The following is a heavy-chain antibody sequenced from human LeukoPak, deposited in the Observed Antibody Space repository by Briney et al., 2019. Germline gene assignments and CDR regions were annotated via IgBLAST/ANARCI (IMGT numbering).Heavy chain of an antibody. CDR3: VKRGGGDHGLDV. Sequence: GGSLRLSCEASGFTFTNYGMHWVRQAPGKGPECVAVVSFDGRKTYYAGFAEGRFTISRDDSNNMVYLQMNSLRTEDTAVYHCVKRGGGDHGLDVWGQGTTVVVS. D-gene: IGHD2-21*02. J-gene: IGHJ6*02. CDR2: VSFDGRKT. CDR1: GFTFTNYG. V-gene: IGHV3-30*18.